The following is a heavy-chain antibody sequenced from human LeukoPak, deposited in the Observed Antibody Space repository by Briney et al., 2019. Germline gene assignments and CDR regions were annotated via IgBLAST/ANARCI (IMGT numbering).Heavy chain of an antibody. CDR2: IYYSGST. D-gene: IGHD6-19*01. J-gene: IGHJ4*02. Sequence: PSETLSLTCTVSGGSISSSNYYWGWIRQPPGKGLEWIVSIYYSGSTSYNPSLKSRVTISVDTSKNQFSLKLSSVTAADTAVYYCARNFSSGWFDYWGQGTLVTVSS. CDR1: GGSISSSNYY. CDR3: ARNFSSGWFDY. V-gene: IGHV4-39*07.